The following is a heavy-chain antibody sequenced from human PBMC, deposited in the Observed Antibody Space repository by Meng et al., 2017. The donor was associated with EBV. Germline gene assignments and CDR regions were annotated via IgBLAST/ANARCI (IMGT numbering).Heavy chain of an antibody. J-gene: IGHJ4*02. V-gene: IGHV7-4-1*02. CDR2: INTYSGKA. D-gene: IGHD1-1*01. CDR1: GYTFRNYA. CDR3: ARGVEENGSHYPFDS. Sequence: QGQVVQSGAEWKRPGASVKVSCKASGYTFRNYAINWMRQVPGQGLELMGWINTYSGKATFAQGFTGRFVFSLDTPVTTAHLQISGLKTEDSAVYYCARGVEENGSHYPFDSWGQGTLVTVSS.